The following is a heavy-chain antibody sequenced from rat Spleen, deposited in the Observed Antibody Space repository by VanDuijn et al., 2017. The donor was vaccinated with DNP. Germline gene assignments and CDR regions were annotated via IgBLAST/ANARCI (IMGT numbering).Heavy chain of an antibody. Sequence: EVQLVESGGGLVQPGRSMKLSCAASGFAFSTFPMAWVRQAPTKGLEWVASIRTGGEDTYYRDSVKGRFTISRDNAKNTQYLQMDSLRSEDTATYYCASLSVYYGLGNWFAYWGQGTLVTVSS. CDR3: ASLSVYYGLGNWFAY. V-gene: IGHV5S13*01. D-gene: IGHD1-6*01. CDR1: GFAFSTFP. CDR2: IRTGGEDT. J-gene: IGHJ3*01.